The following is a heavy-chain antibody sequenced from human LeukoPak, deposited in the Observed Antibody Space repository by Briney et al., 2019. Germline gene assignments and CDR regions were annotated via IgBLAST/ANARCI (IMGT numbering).Heavy chain of an antibody. D-gene: IGHD2-2*01. Sequence: PSETLSLTCAVSGASISSNTWWSWVRQSPGKGLEWIAEIFHSGSTNYNPSLKSRVTISVDTSKNQFSLKLSSVTAADTAVYYCAREGPAAIGYYFDYWGQGTLVTVSS. CDR3: AREGPAAIGYYFDY. CDR1: GASISSNTW. V-gene: IGHV4-4*02. CDR2: IFHSGST. J-gene: IGHJ4*02.